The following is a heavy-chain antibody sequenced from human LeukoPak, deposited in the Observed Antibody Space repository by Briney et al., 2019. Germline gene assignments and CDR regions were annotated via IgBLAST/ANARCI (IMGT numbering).Heavy chain of an antibody. J-gene: IGHJ5*02. Sequence: SETLSLTCTVSGGSISSYYWSWIRQPPGKGLVWIGYIYYSGSTNYNPSLKSRVTISVDTSKNQFSLKLSSVTAADTAVYYCARLVESSGWYLYWFDPWGQGTLVTVSS. D-gene: IGHD6-19*01. CDR1: GGSISSYY. CDR3: ARLVESSGWYLYWFDP. CDR2: IYYSGST. V-gene: IGHV4-59*08.